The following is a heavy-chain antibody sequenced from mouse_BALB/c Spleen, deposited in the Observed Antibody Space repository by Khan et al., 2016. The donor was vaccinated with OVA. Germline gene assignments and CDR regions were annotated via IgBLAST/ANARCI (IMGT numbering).Heavy chain of an antibody. V-gene: IGHV9-1*02. CDR1: GYTFTNYR. CDR2: INTYTGEP. J-gene: IGHJ1*01. CDR3: ARETSYWYFDA. Sequence: QSELVQSGPELKKPGETVKISCKASGYTFTNYRMNWMKQAPEKGLKWMGWINTYTGEPTYGDDFKGRFAFSLETSASTAYLQINNLKNEDMATXCCARETSYWYFDAWGAGTTVTVSS. D-gene: IGHD1-3*01.